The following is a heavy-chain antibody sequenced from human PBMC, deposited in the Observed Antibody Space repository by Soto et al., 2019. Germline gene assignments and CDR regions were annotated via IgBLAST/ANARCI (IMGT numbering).Heavy chain of an antibody. Sequence: PSETLSLTCTVSGGSISSGGYYWSWIRQHPGKGLEWIGYIYYSGSTYYNPSLKSRVTISVDTSKNQFSLKLSSVTAADTAVYYCASSPVGTTGTYDYWGQGTLVTVSS. CDR1: GGSISSGGYY. D-gene: IGHD1-1*01. CDR2: IYYSGST. CDR3: ASSPVGTTGTYDY. V-gene: IGHV4-31*03. J-gene: IGHJ4*02.